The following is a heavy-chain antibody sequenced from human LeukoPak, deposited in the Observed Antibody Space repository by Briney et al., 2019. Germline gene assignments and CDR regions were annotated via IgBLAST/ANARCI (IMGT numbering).Heavy chain of an antibody. CDR2: IYYSGST. Sequence: SETLSLTCTVSGGSISSYYWSWIRQPPGKGLEWIGYIYYSGSTNYNPSLKSRVTISVDTSKNQFSLKLSSVTAADTAVYYCVSGLDYWGQGTLATVSS. J-gene: IGHJ4*02. D-gene: IGHD3-10*01. CDR1: GGSISSYY. CDR3: VSGLDY. V-gene: IGHV4-59*08.